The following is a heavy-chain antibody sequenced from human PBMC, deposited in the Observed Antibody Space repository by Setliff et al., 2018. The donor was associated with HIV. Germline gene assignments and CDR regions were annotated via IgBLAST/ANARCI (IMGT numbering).Heavy chain of an antibody. CDR2: ISAAGTI. V-gene: IGHV4-4*07. Sequence: KPSETLSLTCTVSGGSISSYYWSWIRQPAGKRLEFIGRISAAGTINYNPSLRSRVTLSVDTSENQFSLTVNSVTAADTAMYYCAAASCSGATCYPNWFDPWGQGTLVTVSS. CDR3: AAASCSGATCYPNWFDP. CDR1: GGSISSYY. J-gene: IGHJ5*02. D-gene: IGHD2-15*01.